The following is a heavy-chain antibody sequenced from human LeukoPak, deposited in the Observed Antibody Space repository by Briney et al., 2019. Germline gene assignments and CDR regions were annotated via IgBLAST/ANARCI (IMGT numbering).Heavy chain of an antibody. CDR2: INHSGST. CDR1: GFTFSSYS. V-gene: IGHV4-34*01. J-gene: IGHJ6*03. CDR3: ARGHNWNYGHLYYYYHMDV. Sequence: PGGSLRLSCAASGFTFSSYSMNWVRQAPGKGLEWIGEINHSGSTNYNPSLKSRVTISVDTSKNQFSLKLSSVTAADTAVYYCARGHNWNYGHLYYYYHMDVWGKGTTVTVSS. D-gene: IGHD1-7*01.